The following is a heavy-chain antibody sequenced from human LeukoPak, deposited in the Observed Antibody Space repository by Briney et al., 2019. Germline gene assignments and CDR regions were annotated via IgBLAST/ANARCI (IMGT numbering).Heavy chain of an antibody. CDR2: VYYSGST. CDR1: GGSISSYY. CDR3: ANGYCSGGSCYRGWFDP. Sequence: SETLSLTCTVSGGSISSYYWSWIRQPPGKGLEWIGYVYYSGSTNYNPSLKSRVTISVDTSKNQFSLKLSSVTAADTAVYYCANGYCSGGSCYRGWFDPWGQGTLVTVSS. D-gene: IGHD2-15*01. V-gene: IGHV4-59*01. J-gene: IGHJ5*02.